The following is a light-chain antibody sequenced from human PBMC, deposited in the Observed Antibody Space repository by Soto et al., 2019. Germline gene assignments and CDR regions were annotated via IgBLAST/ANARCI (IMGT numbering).Light chain of an antibody. CDR2: GAS. Sequence: DIQMTQSPSSLSASVGDRVTITCRASQGISNYLAWYQQKAGKGPKLLIYGASTLQSGVPSRFSGSGSGTHFTVTISSLQPEDVANYYCQKYNSAPWTFGQGTKVEIK. CDR3: QKYNSAPWT. CDR1: QGISNY. J-gene: IGKJ1*01. V-gene: IGKV1-27*01.